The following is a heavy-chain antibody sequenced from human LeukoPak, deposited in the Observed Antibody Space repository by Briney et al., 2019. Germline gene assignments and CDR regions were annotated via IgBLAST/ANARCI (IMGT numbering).Heavy chain of an antibody. CDR2: INPNSGGT. Sequence: ASVTVSCKASGYTFTGYYMHWVRQAPGQGLEWMGWINPNSGGTNYAQKFQGRVTMTRDTSISTAYMELSRLRSDDTAVYYCARVYSGYATTYFDYWGQGTLVTVSS. J-gene: IGHJ4*02. CDR3: ARVYSGYATTYFDY. V-gene: IGHV1-2*02. D-gene: IGHD5-12*01. CDR1: GYTFTGYY.